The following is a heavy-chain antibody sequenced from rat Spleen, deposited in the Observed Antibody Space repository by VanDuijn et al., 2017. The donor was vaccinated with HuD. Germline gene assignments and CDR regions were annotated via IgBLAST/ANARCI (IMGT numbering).Heavy chain of an antibody. Sequence: EVQLVESGGGLVQPGRSLKLSCAASGFTFSNYGMHWIRQAPTKGLEWVASISPSGGSTYYRDSVKGRFTISRDNAKSTLYLQMHSLRSEDTATYYCGKDMNYYSTYPFYVMGAWGQGASVTVSS. CDR1: GFTFSNYG. CDR2: ISPSGGST. D-gene: IGHD1-2*01. CDR3: GKDMNYYSTYPFYVMGA. V-gene: IGHV5-19*01. J-gene: IGHJ4*01.